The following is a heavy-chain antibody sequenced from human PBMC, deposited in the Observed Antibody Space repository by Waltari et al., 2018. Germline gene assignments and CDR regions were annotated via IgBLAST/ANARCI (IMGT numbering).Heavy chain of an antibody. J-gene: IGHJ5*02. Sequence: QVQLQPWGAGLLTPSETLSLTCAVYGGSFSGYYWSWIRPPPGKGLEWIGEINHSGSTNYNPSLKSRVTISVDTSKNQFSLKLSSVTAADTAVYYCARGPFVYIAAAVAINWFDPWGQGTLVTVSS. CDR3: ARGPFVYIAAAVAINWFDP. D-gene: IGHD6-13*01. V-gene: IGHV4-34*01. CDR1: GGSFSGYY. CDR2: INHSGST.